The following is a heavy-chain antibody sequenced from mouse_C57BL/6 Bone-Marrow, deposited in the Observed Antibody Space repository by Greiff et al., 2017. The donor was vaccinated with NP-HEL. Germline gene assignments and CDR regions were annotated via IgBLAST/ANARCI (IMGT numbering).Heavy chain of an antibody. CDR3: ARYTPTVVASHYFDY. CDR2: IRNKANGYTT. D-gene: IGHD1-1*01. V-gene: IGHV7-3*01. Sequence: EVKVVESGGGLVQPGGSLSLSCAASGFTFTDYYMSWVRQPPGKALEWLGFIRNKANGYTTEYSASGKGRFTNSRNNSQIILYLQMNDLRAEDSATYYGARYTPTVVASHYFDYWGQGTTLTVSS. J-gene: IGHJ2*01. CDR1: GFTFTDYY.